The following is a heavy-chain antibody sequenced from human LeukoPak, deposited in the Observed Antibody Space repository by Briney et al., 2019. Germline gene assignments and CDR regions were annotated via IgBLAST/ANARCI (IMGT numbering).Heavy chain of an antibody. CDR2: ISGSGGST. V-gene: IGHV3-23*01. Sequence: GGSLRLSCAASGFTFSSYAMSWVRQAPGKGLEWVSAISGSGGSTYYAGSVKGRFTISRDNSRNTLYLQMNSLRAEDTAVYYCAKGTQDSSSSLDYWGQGTLVTVSS. CDR3: AKGTQDSSSSLDY. CDR1: GFTFSSYA. J-gene: IGHJ4*02. D-gene: IGHD6-13*01.